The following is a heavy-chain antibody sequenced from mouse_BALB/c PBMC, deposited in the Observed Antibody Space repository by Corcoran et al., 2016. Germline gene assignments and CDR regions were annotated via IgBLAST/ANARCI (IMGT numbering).Heavy chain of an antibody. CDR2: INTYTGEP. Sequence: QIQLVQSGPELKKPGETVKISCKASGYTFTNYGMNWVKQAPGKGLKWMGWINTYTGEPTYADDFKGRFAFSLETSASTAYLQTNNLKKEDTATYFCAREPYAMDYWGQGTSVTVSS. CDR3: AREPYAMDY. V-gene: IGHV9-3-1*01. J-gene: IGHJ4*01. CDR1: GYTFTNYG.